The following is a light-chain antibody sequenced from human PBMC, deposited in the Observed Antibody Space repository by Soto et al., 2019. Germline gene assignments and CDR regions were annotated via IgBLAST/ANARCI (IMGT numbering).Light chain of an antibody. V-gene: IGKV1-12*01. CDR3: QQANSLPFS. J-gene: IGKJ4*01. CDR1: QGISTW. Sequence: DIQMTQSPSSVSASVGDRVTITCRASQGISTWLAWYQQKPGKAPKLLIYSTSSLQSGVPSRFSGSGSGTDFTLTINSLHPEDFATYFCQQANSLPFSFGGGTKVEIK. CDR2: STS.